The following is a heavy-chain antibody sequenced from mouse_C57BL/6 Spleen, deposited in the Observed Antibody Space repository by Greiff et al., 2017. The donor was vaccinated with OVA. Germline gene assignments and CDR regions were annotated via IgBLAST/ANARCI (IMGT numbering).Heavy chain of an antibody. CDR1: GYTFTDYE. V-gene: IGHV1-15*01. CDR2: IDPETGGT. D-gene: IGHD4-1*01. CDR3: TREMGRYFDV. Sequence: VQLVESGAELVRPGASVTLSCKASGYTFTDYEMHWVKQTPVHGLEWIGAIDPETGGTAYKQKFKGKAILTADKSSSTAYMELRSLTSEDSAVYYCTREMGRYFDVWGTGTTVTVSS. J-gene: IGHJ1*03.